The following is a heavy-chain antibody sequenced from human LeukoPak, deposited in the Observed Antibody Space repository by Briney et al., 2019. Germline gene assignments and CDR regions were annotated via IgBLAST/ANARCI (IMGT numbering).Heavy chain of an antibody. J-gene: IGHJ5*02. CDR2: NYYSGST. CDR3: AREGIAAAGTIGSSWFDP. CDR1: GGPISRYY. D-gene: IGHD6-13*01. Sequence: PSETLSLTCTVSGGPISRYYWRWIRQPPGEGLEGIGYNYYSGSTNYNPSLKSRVTISVDTSKNQFSLKLISVTAADTAVYYCAREGIAAAGTIGSSWFDPWGQGSLVTVSS. V-gene: IGHV4-59*01.